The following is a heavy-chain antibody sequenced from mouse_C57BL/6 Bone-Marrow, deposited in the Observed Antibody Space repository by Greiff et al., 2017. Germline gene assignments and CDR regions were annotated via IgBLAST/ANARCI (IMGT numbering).Heavy chain of an antibody. D-gene: IGHD2-12*01. Sequence: QVQLKQSGAELARPGASVKLSCKASGYTFTSYGIRWVKQRTGQGLEWIGEIYPRSGNTYYNEKFKGKATLTADKSSSTAYMELRSLTSEGSAVYFCARWGGYYRGYAMDYWGRGTSVTVSS. CDR2: IYPRSGNT. CDR1: GYTFTSYG. J-gene: IGHJ4*01. CDR3: ARWGGYYRGYAMDY. V-gene: IGHV1-81*01.